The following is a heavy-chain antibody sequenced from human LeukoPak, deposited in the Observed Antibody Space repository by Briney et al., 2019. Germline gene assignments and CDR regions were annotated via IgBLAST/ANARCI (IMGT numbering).Heavy chain of an antibody. CDR3: ASGYSSSSGFDY. V-gene: IGHV1-2*06. CDR1: GYTFTGSY. CDR2: IYPNSGGT. Sequence: GASVEVSCKASGYTFTGSYMDWVRQAPGQGLEWMGRIYPNSGGTNYVQKFQGRVTMTRDTSITTAYMELSRLRSDDTAVYYCASGYSSSSGFDYWGQGTLVTVSS. J-gene: IGHJ4*02. D-gene: IGHD6-6*01.